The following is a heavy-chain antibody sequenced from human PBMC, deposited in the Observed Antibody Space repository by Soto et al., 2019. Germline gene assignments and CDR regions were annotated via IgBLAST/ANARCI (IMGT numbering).Heavy chain of an antibody. J-gene: IGHJ4*02. D-gene: IGHD3-3*01. Sequence: QVQLVQSGAEVKRPGASVKISCKASGHTFTKNVIHWVRQAPGQRLEWMGWINADNGDTKYSQRFHGRVTITWDTSATTSSMELSSLTSEDTAVYYCARGGGDFGAVYFDSWGQGALVTVSS. CDR3: ARGGGDFGAVYFDS. V-gene: IGHV1-3*01. CDR2: INADNGDT. CDR1: GHTFTKNV.